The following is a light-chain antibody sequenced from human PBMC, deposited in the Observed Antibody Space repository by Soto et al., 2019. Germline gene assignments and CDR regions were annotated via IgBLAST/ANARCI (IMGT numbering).Light chain of an antibody. J-gene: IGKJ1*01. CDR2: AAS. CDR1: QRISSW. CDR3: QQYNSYPWT. V-gene: IGKV1-5*01. Sequence: DIQMTQSPSTVSASVGDRVTITCRASQRISSWLAWYQQKPGKAPKVLIYAASSLESGIPSRFSGSGSGTEFTLTISSLQPDYLATFYCQQYNSYPWTFGQGTKVEIK.